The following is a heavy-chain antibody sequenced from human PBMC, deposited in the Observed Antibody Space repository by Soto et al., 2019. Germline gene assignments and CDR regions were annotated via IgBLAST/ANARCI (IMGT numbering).Heavy chain of an antibody. CDR3: AKDRGLVLSFYFDY. Sequence: GGSLRLSCAASGFTFSSYGMHWVRQAPGKGLEWVAVISYDGSNKYYADSVKGRFTISRDNAKNSLYLQMNSLRAEDTALYYCAKDRGLVLSFYFDYWGQGTLVTVSS. D-gene: IGHD6-19*01. V-gene: IGHV3-30*18. CDR2: ISYDGSNK. CDR1: GFTFSSYG. J-gene: IGHJ4*02.